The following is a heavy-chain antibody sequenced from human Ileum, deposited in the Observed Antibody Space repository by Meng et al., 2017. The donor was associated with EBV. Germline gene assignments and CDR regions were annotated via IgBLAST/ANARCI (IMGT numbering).Heavy chain of an antibody. V-gene: IGHV4-39*01. J-gene: IGHJ4*02. Sequence: LQEAGPCLVNPSETLLLTCGCSGGSFSSSNYCWGWIRQPPGKGLEWIQSICYTDYTYYNPSLKSRVTISADKSKNQFSLRLNSLTAADTAVYYCAMGPDYAKTGYWGQGTLVTVSS. CDR1: GGSFSSSNYC. CDR2: ICYTDYT. CDR3: AMGPDYAKTGY. D-gene: IGHD4-17*01.